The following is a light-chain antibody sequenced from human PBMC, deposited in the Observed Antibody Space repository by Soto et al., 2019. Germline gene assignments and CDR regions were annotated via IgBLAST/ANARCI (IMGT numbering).Light chain of an antibody. CDR1: LNIYFKSNNRNY. J-gene: IGKJ4*01. Sequence: DIVMTQSPDSLRVSLGERATISCTSSLNIYFKSNNRNYLAWYQQKTGQPPKLLVYWASTRESGVPDRFTGSGSGTYFTLTIDNVQPDAVAVYYCQQYFITPLTFGGGTRVDIK. CDR2: WAS. V-gene: IGKV4-1*01. CDR3: QQYFITPLT.